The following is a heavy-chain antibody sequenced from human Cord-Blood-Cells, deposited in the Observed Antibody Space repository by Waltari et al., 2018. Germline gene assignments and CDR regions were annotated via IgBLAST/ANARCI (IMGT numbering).Heavy chain of an antibody. CDR2: IYPGDSDT. Sequence: EVQLVQSGAEVKKPGASLKISCKGSGYSLTSYWNGWVRQTPGKGLEWMGIIYPGDSDTRYSPAFQGQVTISADKSISTAYLQWSSLKASDTAMYYCARLPNGDGLWAFDIWGQGTMVTVSS. CDR3: ARLPNGDGLWAFDI. V-gene: IGHV5-51*01. CDR1: GYSLTSYW. D-gene: IGHD3-10*01. J-gene: IGHJ3*02.